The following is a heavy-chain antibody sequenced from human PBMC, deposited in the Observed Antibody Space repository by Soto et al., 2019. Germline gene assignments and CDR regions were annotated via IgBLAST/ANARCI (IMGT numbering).Heavy chain of an antibody. J-gene: IGHJ6*02. D-gene: IGHD2-15*01. Sequence: QVQLVESGGGVVQPGRSLRLSCAASGFTFSSYAMHWVRQAPGKGLEWVAVISYDGSNKYYADSVKGRFTISRDNSKNTLYLQMNSLRAEDTAVYYCARVWGVVVVAATLGPLYGMDVWGQGTTVTVSS. CDR3: ARVWGVVVVAATLGPLYGMDV. V-gene: IGHV3-30-3*01. CDR1: GFTFSSYA. CDR2: ISYDGSNK.